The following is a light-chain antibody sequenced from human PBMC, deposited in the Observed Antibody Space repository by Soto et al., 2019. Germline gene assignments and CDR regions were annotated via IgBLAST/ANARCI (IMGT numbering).Light chain of an antibody. CDR1: SSNFGAGYD. CDR3: QSFDSSLSGYV. CDR2: GNS. J-gene: IGLJ1*01. Sequence: QSVLAQPPSVSGAPGQRVTISCIGSSSNFGAGYDVHWYQHLPGTAPKLLIYGNSNRPSGVPDRFSGSKSGTSASLAITGLQAEDEADYYCQSFDSSLSGYVFGTGTKVTVL. V-gene: IGLV1-40*01.